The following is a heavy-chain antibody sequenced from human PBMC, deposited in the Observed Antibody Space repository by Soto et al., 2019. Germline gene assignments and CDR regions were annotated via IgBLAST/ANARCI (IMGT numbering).Heavy chain of an antibody. J-gene: IGHJ4*02. CDR3: ARVRYGGNDLDDY. CDR1: GYTFTSYG. CDR2: INPSGGST. D-gene: IGHD4-17*01. V-gene: IGHV1-46*03. Sequence: ASVKVSCKASGYTFTSYGISWVRQAPGQGLEWMGIINPSGGSTSYAQKFQGRVTMTRDTSTSTVYMELSSLRSEDTAVYYCARVRYGGNDLDDYWGQGTLVTVSS.